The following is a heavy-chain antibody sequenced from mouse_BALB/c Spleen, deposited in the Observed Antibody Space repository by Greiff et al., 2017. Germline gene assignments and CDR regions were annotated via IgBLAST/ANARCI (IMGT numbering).Heavy chain of an antibody. CDR2: ISDGGSYT. V-gene: IGHV5-4*02. D-gene: IGHD1-1*01. CDR3: ARDRHYYGSSLDY. Sequence: EVQGVESGGGLVKPGGSLKLSCAASGFTFSDYYMYWVRQTPEKRLEWVATISDGGSYTYYPDSVKGRFTISRDNAKNNLYLQMSSLKSEDTAMYYCARDRHYYGSSLDYWGQGTTLTVSS. J-gene: IGHJ2*01. CDR1: GFTFSDYY.